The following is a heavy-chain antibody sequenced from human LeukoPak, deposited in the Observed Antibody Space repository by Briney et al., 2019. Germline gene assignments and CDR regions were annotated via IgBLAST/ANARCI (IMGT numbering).Heavy chain of an antibody. CDR1: GGSISGSSYY. V-gene: IGHV4-61*02. CDR3: ARAAHSGSLAPFDY. Sequence: SETLSLTCTVSGGSISGSSYYWSWIRQPAGKGLEWIGRVYTSGSTNYNPSLKSRVTMSIDTSKNQFSLKLSSVTAADTAVYYCARAAHSGSLAPFDYWGQGTLVTVSS. D-gene: IGHD1-26*01. CDR2: VYTSGST. J-gene: IGHJ4*02.